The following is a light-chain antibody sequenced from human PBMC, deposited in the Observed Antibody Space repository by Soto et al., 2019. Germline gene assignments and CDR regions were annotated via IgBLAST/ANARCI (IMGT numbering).Light chain of an antibody. V-gene: IGKV1-33*01. Sequence: DIQMTQSPSTLSASVGDSVSINCRASQSISAWLAWYQQKPGKAPKLLIYDASNLETGVPSRFSGSGSGTDFTFTISSLQPEDIATYYCQQYDNLPLTFGGGTKVDIK. J-gene: IGKJ4*01. CDR2: DAS. CDR1: QSISAW. CDR3: QQYDNLPLT.